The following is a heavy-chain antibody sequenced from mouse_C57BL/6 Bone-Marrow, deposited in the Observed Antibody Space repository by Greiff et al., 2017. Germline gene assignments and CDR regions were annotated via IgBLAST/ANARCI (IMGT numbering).Heavy chain of an antibody. CDR2: IDPSDSYT. V-gene: IGHV1-69*01. CDR1: GYTFTSYW. Sequence: QVQLQQSGAELVMPGASVKLSCKASGYTFTSYWMHWVKQRPGQGLEWIGEIDPSDSYTNYNQKFKSKSTLTVDKSSSTAYMQLSSLTSEDSAVYYCARFECDGYFLFDYWGQGTTLTVSS. D-gene: IGHD2-3*01. J-gene: IGHJ2*01. CDR3: ARFECDGYFLFDY.